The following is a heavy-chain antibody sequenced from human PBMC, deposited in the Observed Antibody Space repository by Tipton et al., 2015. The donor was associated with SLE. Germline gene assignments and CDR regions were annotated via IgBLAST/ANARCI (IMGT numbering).Heavy chain of an antibody. CDR2: IYTSGST. J-gene: IGHJ4*02. Sequence: TLSLTCTVSGASISSLYWSWIRQPAGKGLEWIGRIYTSGSTNYNPSLKSRVTISVDTSKNHFSLKLSSVTAADTAVYYCARGARGYSYGSDEDFDSWGQGILVTVSP. V-gene: IGHV4-4*07. CDR3: ARGARGYSYGSDEDFDS. D-gene: IGHD5-18*01. CDR1: GASISSLY.